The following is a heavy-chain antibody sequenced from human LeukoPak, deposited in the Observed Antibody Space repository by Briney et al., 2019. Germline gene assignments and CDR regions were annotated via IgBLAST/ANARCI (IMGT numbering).Heavy chain of an antibody. J-gene: IGHJ6*02. CDR2: VSHSGIT. CDR3: ASLVTTGKGNLGYYYYYGMDV. D-gene: IGHD4-11*01. V-gene: IGHV4-34*01. CDR1: GGSFSDDY. Sequence: PSETLSLTCAVYGGSFSDDYWSWIRQPPGKGLEWIGEVSHSGITNCNPSLKSRVSASVDTSKNQFSLKLSSVTAADTAVYYCASLVTTGKGNLGYYYYYGMDVWGQGTTVTVSS.